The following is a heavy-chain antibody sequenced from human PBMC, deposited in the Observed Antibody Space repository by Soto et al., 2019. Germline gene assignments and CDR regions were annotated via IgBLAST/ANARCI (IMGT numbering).Heavy chain of an antibody. Sequence: QVQLVQSGAEVKKPGSSVKVSCTASGGSLRNSVISWVRQAPAQRLEWMWGVIPILGTANYAQKFQGRVTMTADEATSTAYMDLSSLSPDYTAVYYCARLGHPGHWGPGTLVIVSS. V-gene: IGHV1-69*01. CDR1: GGSLRNSV. CDR2: VIPILGTA. J-gene: IGHJ4*02. CDR3: ARLGHPGH.